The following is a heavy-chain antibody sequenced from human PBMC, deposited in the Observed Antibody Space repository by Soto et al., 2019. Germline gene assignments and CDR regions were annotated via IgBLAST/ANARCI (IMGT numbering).Heavy chain of an antibody. J-gene: IGHJ4*02. CDR1: GFTFSSYS. V-gene: IGHV3-48*01. Sequence: EVQLVESGGGLVQPGGSLRLSCAASGFTFSSYSMHWVRQAPGKGLEWVSYISSSSSTIYYADSVKGRFTISRDNAKNSLYLQMNSLRAEDTAVYHCSRDRLEIDYWGQGTLVTVSS. CDR2: ISSSSSTI. CDR3: SRDRLEIDY.